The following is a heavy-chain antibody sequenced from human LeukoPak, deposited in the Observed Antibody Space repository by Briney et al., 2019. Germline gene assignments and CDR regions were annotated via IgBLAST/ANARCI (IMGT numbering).Heavy chain of an antibody. V-gene: IGHV3-48*01. CDR3: ARDLYGDYEVDAFDI. CDR1: GFTFSTYP. J-gene: IGHJ3*02. Sequence: AGSLTLSCAAYGFTFSTYPMNWVRQPPGKGLEWVSYISSPRTTIYYADSVKGRFTISRDNTRNSLYLQMNSLRAEDTAVYCCARDLYGDYEVDAFDIRGQGTMVTVSS. CDR2: ISSPRTTI. D-gene: IGHD4-17*01.